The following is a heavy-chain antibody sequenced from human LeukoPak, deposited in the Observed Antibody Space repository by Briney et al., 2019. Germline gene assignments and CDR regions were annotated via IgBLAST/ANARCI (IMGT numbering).Heavy chain of an antibody. Sequence: SETLSLTCTISGDSITNYYWNWIRQPPGEGLEWIGYIYYSGSTNYNPSLKSRVTISVDTSKNQFSLKLSSVTAADTAVYYCARVEWFGELSPFDIWGQGTMVTVSS. J-gene: IGHJ3*02. CDR2: IYYSGST. CDR3: ARVEWFGELSPFDI. V-gene: IGHV4-59*01. CDR1: GDSITNYY. D-gene: IGHD3-10*01.